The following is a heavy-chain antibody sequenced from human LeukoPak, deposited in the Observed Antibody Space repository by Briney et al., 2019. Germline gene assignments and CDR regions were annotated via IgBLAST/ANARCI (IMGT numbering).Heavy chain of an antibody. Sequence: HPGGSLRLSCAASGFTFSSYGMHWVRQAPGKGLEWVAFIRYDGSNKYYADSVKGRFTISRDNSKNTLYLQMNSLRAEDTAVYYCAKDRAGIQLWPEFDYWGQGTLVTVSS. D-gene: IGHD5-18*01. J-gene: IGHJ4*02. CDR3: AKDRAGIQLWPEFDY. CDR1: GFTFSSYG. V-gene: IGHV3-30*02. CDR2: IRYDGSNK.